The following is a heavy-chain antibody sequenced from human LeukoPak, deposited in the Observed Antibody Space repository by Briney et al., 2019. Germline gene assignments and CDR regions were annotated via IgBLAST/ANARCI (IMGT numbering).Heavy chain of an antibody. CDR3: AKAAVVGVDFDY. V-gene: IGHV3-30*18. CDR2: ISYDGSNK. D-gene: IGHD1-26*01. CDR1: GFTFSSYG. Sequence: GGSLRLSCAASGFTFSSYGMHWVRQAPGKGLEWVAAISYDGSNKYYADSVKGRFTISRDNSKNTLYLQMNSLRAEDTAVYYCAKAAVVGVDFDYWGQGTLVTVSS. J-gene: IGHJ4*02.